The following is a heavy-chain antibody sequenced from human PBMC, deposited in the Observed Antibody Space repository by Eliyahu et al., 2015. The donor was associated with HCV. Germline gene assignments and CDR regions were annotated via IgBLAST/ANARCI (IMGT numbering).Heavy chain of an antibody. CDR3: ARLRSFXGSGSYN. CDR2: XSPNTGNT. Sequence: QVQLVQSGAEMKKPGASLKVXCKASGYTFTSYYINWVRQTPGQGLEWVGWXSPNTGNTRAAQKFQGRLTMTRNTAVNTAYMELSSLRPQDTGVYYCARLRSFXGSGSYNWGQGTLVTVSS. J-gene: IGHJ1*01. CDR1: GYTFTSYY. D-gene: IGHD3-10*01. V-gene: IGHV1-8*01.